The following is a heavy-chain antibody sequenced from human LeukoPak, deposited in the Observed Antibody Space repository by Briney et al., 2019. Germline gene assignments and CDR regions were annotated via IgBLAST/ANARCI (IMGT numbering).Heavy chain of an antibody. CDR2: ISSGGSVM. CDR3: AGGGGSYYFDS. CDR1: GLTFSDYY. Sequence: PGGSLRLSCAASGLTFSDYYMSWIRQAPGKGLEWVSYISSGGSVMYYADSVKGRFTISRDNAKNSLYLQVNSLRAEDTAVYYCAGGGGSYYFDSWGQGTLVTVSS. D-gene: IGHD1-26*01. J-gene: IGHJ4*02. V-gene: IGHV3-11*04.